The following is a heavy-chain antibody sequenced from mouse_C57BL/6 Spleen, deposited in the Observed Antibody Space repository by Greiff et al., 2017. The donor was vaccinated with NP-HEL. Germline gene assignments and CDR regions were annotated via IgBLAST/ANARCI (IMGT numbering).Heavy chain of an antibody. CDR3: ARGYDYDWYFDV. D-gene: IGHD2-4*01. V-gene: IGHV1-69*01. Sequence: QVQLQQPGAELVMPGASVKLSCKASGYTFTSYWMHWVKQRPGQGLEWIGEIDPSDSYNNYNQKFKGKSKLTVDKSSSTAYMQLSSLTSEDSAVYYCARGYDYDWYFDVWGTGTTVTVSS. CDR2: IDPSDSYN. J-gene: IGHJ1*03. CDR1: GYTFTSYW.